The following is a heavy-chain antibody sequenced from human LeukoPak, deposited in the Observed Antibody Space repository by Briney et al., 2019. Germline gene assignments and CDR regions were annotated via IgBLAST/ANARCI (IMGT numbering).Heavy chain of an antibody. Sequence: PSETLSLTCAVYGGSFSGYYWSWIRQPPGKGLEWIGEINHSGSTNYNPSLKSRVTISVDTSKNQFSLKLSSVTAADTAVYYCARGSGRSSLYCFDYWGQGTLVTVSS. CDR1: GGSFSGYY. D-gene: IGHD6-6*01. CDR2: INHSGST. J-gene: IGHJ4*02. V-gene: IGHV4-34*01. CDR3: ARGSGRSSLYCFDY.